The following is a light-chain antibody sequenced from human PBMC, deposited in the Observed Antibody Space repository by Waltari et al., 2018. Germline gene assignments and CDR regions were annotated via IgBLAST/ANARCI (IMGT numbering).Light chain of an antibody. CDR2: AVT. CDR3: SSYAGSFVV. CDR1: SSDVGGYNY. V-gene: IGLV2-8*01. J-gene: IGLJ2*01. Sequence: QSALTQPPSASGSPGQSVTISCTGTSSDVGGYNYVSWYQQHPGKAPKPMIYAVTKRPSGVPDRFSGSKSGNTASLTVSGLQAEDEADYYCSSYAGSFVVFGGGTKLTVL.